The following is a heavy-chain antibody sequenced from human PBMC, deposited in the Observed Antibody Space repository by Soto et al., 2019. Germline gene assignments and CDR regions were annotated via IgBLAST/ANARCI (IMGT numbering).Heavy chain of an antibody. CDR2: ISGSGGSK. CDR3: AKHTMDRHPADAFDI. J-gene: IGHJ3*02. CDR1: GFTCSNYS. Sequence: WGSLRLSCASSASGFTCSNYSMSWGRQAQGKGLEWVSGISGSGGSKYYADSVKGRFTTSRDNFKNTLYLQMNSLRAEDTAVYYCAKHTMDRHPADAFDIWGHGTMVTVSS. V-gene: IGHV3-23*01. D-gene: IGHD3-3*01.